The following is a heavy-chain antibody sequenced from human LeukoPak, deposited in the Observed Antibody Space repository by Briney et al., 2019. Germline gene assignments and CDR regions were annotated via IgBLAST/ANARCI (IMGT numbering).Heavy chain of an antibody. CDR1: GFTLSSYS. CDR2: ISSSSSYI. CDR3: AKFEYSSSATG. D-gene: IGHD6-6*01. J-gene: IGHJ4*02. V-gene: IGHV3-21*01. Sequence: GGSLRLSCAASGFTLSSYSMNWVRQAPGKGLEWVSSISSSSSYIHYTDSVKGRFTISRDNTKKSLYLQMNSLRAEDTAVYYCAKFEYSSSATGWGQGTLVTASS.